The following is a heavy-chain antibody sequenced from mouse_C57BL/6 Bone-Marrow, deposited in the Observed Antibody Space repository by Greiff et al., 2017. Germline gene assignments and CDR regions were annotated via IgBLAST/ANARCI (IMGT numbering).Heavy chain of an antibody. Sequence: VQLKQSGPGMVKPSQSLSLTCTVTGYSITSGYDWHWIRHFPGNKLEWMGYISYSGSTNYNPSLKSRISITHDTSKNHFFLKLNSVTTEDTATYDCARGHGSSYTWFAYWGQGTLVTVSA. V-gene: IGHV3-1*01. CDR3: ARGHGSSYTWFAY. D-gene: IGHD1-1*01. J-gene: IGHJ3*01. CDR2: ISYSGST. CDR1: GYSITSGYD.